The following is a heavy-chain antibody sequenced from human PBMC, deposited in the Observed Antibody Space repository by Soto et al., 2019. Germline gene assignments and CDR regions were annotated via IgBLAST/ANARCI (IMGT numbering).Heavy chain of an antibody. V-gene: IGHV4-31*03. CDR1: GGALSSGGYY. CDR2: IFHNGNS. CDR3: ARALSSGSYYKA. J-gene: IGHJ5*02. D-gene: IGHD3-10*01. Sequence: PSETLSLTCTVSGGALSSGGYYWSWVRQHPGKGLEWIGHIFHNGNSYYNSSLKSRVTISVDTSKNQFSLKLTSVTAADTAVYFCARALSSGSYYKAWGQGTLVTVS.